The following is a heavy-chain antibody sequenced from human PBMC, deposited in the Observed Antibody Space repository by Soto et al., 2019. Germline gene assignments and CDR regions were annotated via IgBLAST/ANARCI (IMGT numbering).Heavy chain of an antibody. CDR3: ARGYCSSAGCYTGDY. CDR1: GGSISSYY. Sequence: SETLSLTCTVSGGSISSYYWNWMRQPPGEGLEWIGYIYFTGSTNYNPSLKSRVTISVDTSKNQFSLKLSSVTAADTAVYYCARGYCSSAGCYTGDYWGQGTLVTVSS. J-gene: IGHJ4*02. V-gene: IGHV4-59*01. CDR2: IYFTGST. D-gene: IGHD2-2*02.